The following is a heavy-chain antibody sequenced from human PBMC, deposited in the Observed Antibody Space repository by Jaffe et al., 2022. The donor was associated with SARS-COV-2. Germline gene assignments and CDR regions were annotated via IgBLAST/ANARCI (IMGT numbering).Heavy chain of an antibody. D-gene: IGHD1-26*01. Sequence: EVQLVESGGGLVQPGGSLRLSCAASGFTFSSYWMTWVRQAPGKGLEWVANIKQDGSEIYYVDSVKGRFTISRDNAKNSLYLQMNSLRAEDTAVYYCARLSGSYYQAHYYGMDVWGQGTTVTVSS. V-gene: IGHV3-7*01. CDR1: GFTFSSYW. J-gene: IGHJ6*02. CDR2: IKQDGSEI. CDR3: ARLSGSYYQAHYYGMDV.